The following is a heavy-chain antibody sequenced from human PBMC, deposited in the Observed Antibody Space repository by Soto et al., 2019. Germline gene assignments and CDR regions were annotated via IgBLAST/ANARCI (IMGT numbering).Heavy chain of an antibody. CDR3: AKGGYDTYYYYGMDV. CDR1: GFTFSSYG. Sequence: QVQLVESGGGVVQPGRSLRLSCAASGFTFSSYGMHWVRQAPGKGLEWVAVISYDGSNKYYADSVKGRFTISRDNSENTLYLQMNSLRAEDTAVYYCAKGGYDTYYYYGMDVWGQGTTVTVSS. CDR2: ISYDGSNK. D-gene: IGHD5-12*01. V-gene: IGHV3-30*18. J-gene: IGHJ6*02.